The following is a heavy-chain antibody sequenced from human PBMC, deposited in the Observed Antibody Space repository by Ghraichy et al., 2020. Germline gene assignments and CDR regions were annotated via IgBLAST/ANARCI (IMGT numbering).Heavy chain of an antibody. CDR2: ISSTSSTI. CDR1: GFTFSSYS. J-gene: IGHJ5*02. V-gene: IGHV3-48*02. Sequence: GGSLRLSCAASGFTFSSYSMNWVRQAPGKGLQWVSYISSTSSTIYYADSVKGRFTISRDNARNSLYLQMNSLRDEDTAVYYCARDKRFCSDTSCPSWFDPWGQGTLVTVSS. CDR3: ARDKRFCSDTSCPSWFDP. D-gene: IGHD2-2*01.